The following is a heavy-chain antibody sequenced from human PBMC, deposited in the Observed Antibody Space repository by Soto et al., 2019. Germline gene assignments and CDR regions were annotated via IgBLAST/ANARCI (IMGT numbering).Heavy chain of an antibody. V-gene: IGHV3-21*01. J-gene: IGHJ6*02. D-gene: IGHD3-3*02. CDR3: VKDEGIEAMDV. CDR2: ITSSGSYV. CDR1: GFTFSRNT. Sequence: GGSLRLSCETSGFTFSRNTMNWVRQAPGEGLEWVASITSSGSYVYYANSVKGRFSASRDNAKNSLSLQMDSLRPDDTAIYFCVKDEGIEAMDVWGQGTTVTVSS.